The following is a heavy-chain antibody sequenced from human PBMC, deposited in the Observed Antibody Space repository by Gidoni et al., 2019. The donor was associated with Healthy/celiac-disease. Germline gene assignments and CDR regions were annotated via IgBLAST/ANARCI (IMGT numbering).Heavy chain of an antibody. CDR2: IKSRTDVGTT. J-gene: IGHJ4*02. CDR1: GLTFRNAW. CDR3: TSPTTNWNAGGGDY. D-gene: IGHD1-20*01. Sequence: EVQLVESGGGWVKPGGSLRLSCAASGLTFRNAWMSWVRQAPGTGLEWVGRIKSRTDVGTTDYAEPVKGIFTISRYDSKNTLYLQMNSLKTEDTSVYYCTSPTTNWNAGGGDYWGQGTLVTVSS. V-gene: IGHV3-15*01.